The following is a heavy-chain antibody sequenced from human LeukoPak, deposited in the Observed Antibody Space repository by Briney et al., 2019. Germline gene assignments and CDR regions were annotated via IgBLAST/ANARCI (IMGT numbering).Heavy chain of an antibody. Sequence: SETLSLTCTVSGGSMSNYYWNWIRQPPGKGLEWIGYMFYTGSGKYNPSLKSRVTISVDTSKRQISLKLASVTTADTAVYYCATNLPGYSYGYWVAWGQGTLVTVSS. CDR2: MFYTGSG. D-gene: IGHD5-18*01. CDR1: GGSMSNYY. V-gene: IGHV4-59*01. CDR3: ATNLPGYSYGYWVA. J-gene: IGHJ5*02.